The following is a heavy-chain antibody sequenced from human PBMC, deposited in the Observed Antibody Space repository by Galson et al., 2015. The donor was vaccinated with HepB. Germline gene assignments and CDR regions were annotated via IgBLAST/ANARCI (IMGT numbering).Heavy chain of an antibody. J-gene: IGHJ3*02. CDR2: ITPFNGNT. Sequence: SVTVSCTASGSTFTYRYLHWVRQAPGQALEWMGWITPFNGNTNYAQKFQDRVTITRDRSMSTAYMELSSLRSEDTAMYYCARQNYYDRNYAFDIWGQGTMVTVSS. V-gene: IGHV1-45*02. CDR1: GSTFTYRY. CDR3: ARQNYYDRNYAFDI. D-gene: IGHD3-22*01.